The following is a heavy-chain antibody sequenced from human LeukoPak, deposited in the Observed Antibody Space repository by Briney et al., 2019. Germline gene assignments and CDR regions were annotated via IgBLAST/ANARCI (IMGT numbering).Heavy chain of an antibody. Sequence: GESLKISCKGSGYNFTNSWIGWVRQMPGKGLEWMGIIYPGDSDTRNSPSFQGQVTISADKSISTVYLQWSSLKASDTAMYYCARQVYKHRIDYWGQGTLVTVSS. D-gene: IGHD1-14*01. CDR2: IYPGDSDT. J-gene: IGHJ4*02. CDR1: GYNFTNSW. CDR3: ARQVYKHRIDY. V-gene: IGHV5-51*01.